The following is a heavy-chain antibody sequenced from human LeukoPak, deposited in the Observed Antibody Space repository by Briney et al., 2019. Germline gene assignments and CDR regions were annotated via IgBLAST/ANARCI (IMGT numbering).Heavy chain of an antibody. Sequence: PGGTLRLSCAASGFTFSTYGMSWVRQAPGKGLEWVSFIYSDNTHYSYSVKGRFTISRDNSKNTLYLQMNSLRAEDTAVYYCARRAGAYSHPYDYWGQGTLVTVSS. CDR3: ARRAGAYSHPYDY. J-gene: IGHJ4*02. V-gene: IGHV3-53*01. CDR2: IYSDNT. D-gene: IGHD4/OR15-4a*01. CDR1: GFTFSTYG.